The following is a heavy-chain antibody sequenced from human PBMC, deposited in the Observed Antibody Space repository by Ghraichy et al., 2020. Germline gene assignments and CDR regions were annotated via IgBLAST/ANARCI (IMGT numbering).Heavy chain of an antibody. Sequence: GGSLRLSCAASGFTFSSCAMHWVRQAPGKGLEWVAVISHDGSNQLYADSVKGRFTISRDNSNNTLYLQMNSLRADDTAVYYAVGSGTKPLGWWGQGALVTVSS. J-gene: IGHJ4*02. CDR2: ISHDGSNQ. CDR3: VGSGTKPLGW. D-gene: IGHD3-10*01. V-gene: IGHV3-30*04. CDR1: GFTFSSCA.